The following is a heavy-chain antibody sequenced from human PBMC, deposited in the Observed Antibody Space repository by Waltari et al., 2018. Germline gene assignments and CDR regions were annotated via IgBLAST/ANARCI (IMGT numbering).Heavy chain of an antibody. J-gene: IGHJ5*02. D-gene: IGHD1-26*01. V-gene: IGHV4-4*07. CDR1: GGSISSYY. CDR3: ARTIGLGIKVGAFDP. Sequence: QVQLQESRPERVKPSETMSLTCTVPGGSISSYYWSWIRQPAGKGLEWIGRIYTSGSTNYNPSLKSRVTMSVDTSKNQFSLKLSSVTAADTAVYYCARTIGLGIKVGAFDPWGQGTLVTVSS. CDR2: IYTSGST.